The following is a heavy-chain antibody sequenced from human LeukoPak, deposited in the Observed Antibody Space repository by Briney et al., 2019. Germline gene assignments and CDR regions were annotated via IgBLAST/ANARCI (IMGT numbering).Heavy chain of an antibody. V-gene: IGHV3-23*01. J-gene: IGHJ4*02. Sequence: GGSLRLSCAASAFNFSSYSMSWVRHAPWKGLEWVLGISGSGKRTYYADSVKGLFTISRDNSKNTLYLQVNSLKVEDTAVYYCTTDLKESGSDTTTGFQYWGQGTLVTVSS. CDR3: TTDLKESGSDTTTGFQY. CDR2: ISGSGKRT. CDR1: AFNFSSYS. D-gene: IGHD2/OR15-2a*01.